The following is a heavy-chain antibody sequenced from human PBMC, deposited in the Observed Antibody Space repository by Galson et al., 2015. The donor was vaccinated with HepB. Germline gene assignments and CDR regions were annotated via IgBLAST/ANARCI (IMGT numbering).Heavy chain of an antibody. CDR3: ARDFRVVVITLRDAFDI. Sequence: SLRLSCAASGFTFSSYAMHWVRQAPGKGLEWVAVISYDGSNKYYADSVKGRFTISRDNSKNTLYLQMNSLRAEDTAVYYCARDFRVVVITLRDAFDIWGQGTMVTVSS. CDR2: ISYDGSNK. J-gene: IGHJ3*02. CDR1: GFTFSSYA. V-gene: IGHV3-30-3*01. D-gene: IGHD3-22*01.